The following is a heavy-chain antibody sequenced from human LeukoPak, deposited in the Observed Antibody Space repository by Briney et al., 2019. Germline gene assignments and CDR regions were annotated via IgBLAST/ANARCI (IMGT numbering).Heavy chain of an antibody. J-gene: IGHJ4*02. CDR2: IANDGRDK. CDR1: GFTFSSYS. V-gene: IGHV3-30*04. D-gene: IGHD4/OR15-4a*01. CDR3: ARDRSAPANYDFDY. Sequence: PGGTLRLSCGASGFTFSSYSMHWVRQPPGKGLEWVADIANDGRDKHHADSVKRRFTISRDNYKHTLYVQMDSLRAEDTALYYCARDRSAPANYDFDYWGQGTLVTVSS.